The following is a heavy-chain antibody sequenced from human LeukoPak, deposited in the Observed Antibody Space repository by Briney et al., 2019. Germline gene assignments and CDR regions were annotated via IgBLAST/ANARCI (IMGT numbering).Heavy chain of an antibody. CDR2: IYYSGST. CDR1: GGSFSGYY. V-gene: IGHV4-34*09. CDR3: ARFDPRAYYYDSSGYPQEPKIDY. Sequence: SETLSLTCAVYGGSFSGYYWSWIRQPPGKGLEWIGYIYYSGSTYYNLSLKSRVTISVDTSKNQFSLKLSSATAADTAVYYCARFDPRAYYYDSSGYPQEPKIDYWGQGTLVTVSS. J-gene: IGHJ4*02. D-gene: IGHD3-22*01.